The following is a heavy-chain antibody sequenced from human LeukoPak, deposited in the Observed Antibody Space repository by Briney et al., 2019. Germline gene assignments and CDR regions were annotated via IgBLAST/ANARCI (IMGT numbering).Heavy chain of an antibody. CDR2: ISAYNGNT. V-gene: IGHV1-18*01. D-gene: IGHD3-10*01. CDR3: ARGEVTMVRGVSYYFDY. Sequence: ASVKVSSKASGYTFSSYGISWVRQAPGQGLEWMGWISAYNGNTNYAQKLQGRVTMTTDTSTSTAYMELGSLRSGDTAVYYCARGEVTMVRGVSYYFDYWGQGTLVTVSS. J-gene: IGHJ4*02. CDR1: GYTFSSYG.